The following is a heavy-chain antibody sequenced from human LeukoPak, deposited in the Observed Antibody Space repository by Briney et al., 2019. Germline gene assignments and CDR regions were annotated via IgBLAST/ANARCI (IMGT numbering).Heavy chain of an antibody. CDR3: AYDYYGSGSYYKGNWFDP. J-gene: IGHJ5*02. CDR1: GFTFGSYA. D-gene: IGHD3-10*01. CDR2: ISGNGGST. Sequence: PGGSLRLSCAASGFTFGSYAVSWVRQAPGKGLGWVSAISGNGGSTYYADSVKGRFTISRHNPKNTLYLQMNTLRAEDTAVYYCAYDYYGSGSYYKGNWFDPWGQGTLVTVSS. V-gene: IGHV3-23*01.